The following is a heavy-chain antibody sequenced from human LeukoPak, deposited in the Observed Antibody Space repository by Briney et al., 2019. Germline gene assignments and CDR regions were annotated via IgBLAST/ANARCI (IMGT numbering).Heavy chain of an antibody. D-gene: IGHD3-10*01. V-gene: IGHV4-34*01. CDR2: INHSGST. CDR3: ARGHYYGSGTAGY. J-gene: IGHJ4*02. CDR1: GGSFSGYY. Sequence: PSETLSLTCAVYGGSFSGYYWSWIRQPPGKGLEWIGEINHSGSTNYNPSLKSRVTISVDTSKNQSSLKLSSVTAADTAVYYCARGHYYGSGTAGYWGQGTLVTVSS.